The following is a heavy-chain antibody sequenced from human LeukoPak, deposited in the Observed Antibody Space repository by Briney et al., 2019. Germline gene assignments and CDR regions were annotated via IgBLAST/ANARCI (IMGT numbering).Heavy chain of an antibody. CDR2: ISSSGSTI. J-gene: IGHJ4*02. CDR1: GFTFSDYY. CDR3: ARSYGSGSSNY. V-gene: IGHV3-11*01. D-gene: IGHD3-10*01. Sequence: GGSLRLSWAASGFTFSDYYMSWISQAPGKGLEWVSYISSSGSTIYYADSVKGRFTISRDNAKNSLYLQMNSLRAEDTAVYYCARSYGSGSSNYWGQGTLVTVSS.